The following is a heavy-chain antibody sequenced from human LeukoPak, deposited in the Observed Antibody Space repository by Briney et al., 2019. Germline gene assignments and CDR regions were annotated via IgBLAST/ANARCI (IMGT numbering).Heavy chain of an antibody. V-gene: IGHV4-39*01. CDR2: IYYSGST. D-gene: IGHD3-22*01. CDR3: ASQRNDYYDSSGHDY. Sequence: PSETLSLTCTVSGDSTSNINYYWGWIRQPPGKGLEWIGSIYYSGSTYYNPSLKSRVTISVDTPKNQFSPKLSSVTAADTAVYYCASQRNDYYDSSGHDYWGQGTLVTVSS. J-gene: IGHJ4*02. CDR1: GDSTSNINYY.